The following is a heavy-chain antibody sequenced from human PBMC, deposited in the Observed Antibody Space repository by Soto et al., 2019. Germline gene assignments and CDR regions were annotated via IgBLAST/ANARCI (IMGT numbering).Heavy chain of an antibody. CDR3: ARDGDYGDYDVYYYYYMDV. Sequence: GGSLRLSCAASGFTFSSYSMNWVRQAPGKGLEWVSYISSSSSTIYYADSVKGRFTISRDNAKNSLYLQMNSLRAEDTAVYYCARDGDYGDYDVYYYYYMDVWGKGTTVTVSS. V-gene: IGHV3-48*01. D-gene: IGHD4-17*01. J-gene: IGHJ6*03. CDR1: GFTFSSYS. CDR2: ISSSSSTI.